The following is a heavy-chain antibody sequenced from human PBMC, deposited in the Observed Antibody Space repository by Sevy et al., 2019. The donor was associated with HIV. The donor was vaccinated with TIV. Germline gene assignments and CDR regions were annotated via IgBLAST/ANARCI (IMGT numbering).Heavy chain of an antibody. CDR2: IYSSGST. CDR1: GGSISSSSYY. CDR3: ARLPTYCTNGLCYTFFDY. D-gene: IGHD2-8*01. Sequence: SETLSLTCTVSGGSISSSSYYWGWIRQPPGKGLEWIGSIYSSGSTYYKSSLKSRIAISVDAPRNQFSLNLNLVTAADTAVYYCARLPTYCTNGLCYTFFDYWGQGTLVTVSS. V-gene: IGHV4-39*07. J-gene: IGHJ4*02.